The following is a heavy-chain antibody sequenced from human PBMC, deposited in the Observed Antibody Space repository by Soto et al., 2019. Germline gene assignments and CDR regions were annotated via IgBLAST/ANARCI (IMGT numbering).Heavy chain of an antibody. CDR1: GYTFTSYG. CDR3: AGLQTDYCTNGVCPGGFDP. Sequence: WASVKVSCKASGYTFTSYGISWVRQAPGQGLEWMGWISAYNGNTNYAQKLQGRVTMTTDTSTSTAYMELRSPRSDGTAVYYCAGLQTDYCTNGVCPGGFDPWGQGTLVTVSS. J-gene: IGHJ5*02. CDR2: ISAYNGNT. D-gene: IGHD2-8*01. V-gene: IGHV1-18*04.